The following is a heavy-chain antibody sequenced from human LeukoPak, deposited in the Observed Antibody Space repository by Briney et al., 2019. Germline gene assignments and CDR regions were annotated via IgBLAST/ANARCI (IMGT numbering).Heavy chain of an antibody. CDR1: GFTFSSYG. CDR2: ISYDGSNK. Sequence: GGSLRLSCAASGFTFSSYGMHWVRQAPGKGLEWVAVISYDGSNKYYADSVKGRFTISRDNSKNTLYLQMNSLRAEDTAVYYCAGGQRTTVTSWFDPWGQGTLVTVSS. J-gene: IGHJ5*02. V-gene: IGHV3-30*03. D-gene: IGHD4-17*01. CDR3: AGGQRTTVTSWFDP.